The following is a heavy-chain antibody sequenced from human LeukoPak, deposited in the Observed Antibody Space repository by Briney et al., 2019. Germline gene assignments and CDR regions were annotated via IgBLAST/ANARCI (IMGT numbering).Heavy chain of an antibody. J-gene: IGHJ4*01. CDR2: LSGSGITT. D-gene: IGHD6-19*01. Sequence: GGSLRLSCAASGFTFSNSAMSWIRQAPGKGLEWVSTLSGSGITTYYADSVKGRFTISRDNSKNTLYLQMNSLRAEDTAVYYCAKGIYSSGWSYFDYWGHGTLVTVSS. CDR1: GFTFSNSA. V-gene: IGHV3-23*01. CDR3: AKGIYSSGWSYFDY.